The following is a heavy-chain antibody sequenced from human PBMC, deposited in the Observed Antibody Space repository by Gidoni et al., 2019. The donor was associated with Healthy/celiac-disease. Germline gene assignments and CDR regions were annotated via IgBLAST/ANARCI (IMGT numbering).Heavy chain of an antibody. CDR2: IFSNDEK. CDR3: ARTRGYSYGLTFDP. D-gene: IGHD5-18*01. CDR1: GFSLSNARMG. Sequence: QVTLKESGPVLVKPTETLTLTCTASGFSLSNARMGVSWIRQPPGKALEWLAHIFSNDEKSYSTSLKSRLTISKDTSKSQVVLTMTNMDPVDTATYYCARTRGYSYGLTFDPWGQGTLVTVSS. J-gene: IGHJ5*02. V-gene: IGHV2-26*01.